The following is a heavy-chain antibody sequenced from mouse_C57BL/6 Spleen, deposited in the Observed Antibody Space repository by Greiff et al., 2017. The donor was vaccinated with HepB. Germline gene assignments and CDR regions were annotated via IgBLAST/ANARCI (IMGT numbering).Heavy chain of an antibody. Sequence: QVQLKQPGAELVKPGASVKMSCKASGYTFTSYWITWVKQRPGQGLEWIGDIYPGSGSTNYNEKFKSKATLTVDTSSSTAYMQLSSLTSEDSAVYYCATKDSSGYGFAYWGQGTLVTVSA. J-gene: IGHJ3*01. V-gene: IGHV1-55*01. CDR1: GYTFTSYW. D-gene: IGHD3-2*02. CDR3: ATKDSSGYGFAY. CDR2: IYPGSGST.